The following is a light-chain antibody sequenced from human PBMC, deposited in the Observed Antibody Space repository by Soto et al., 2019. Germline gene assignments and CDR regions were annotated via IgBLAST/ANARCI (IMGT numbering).Light chain of an antibody. CDR3: QQYGSSGT. CDR2: GAS. V-gene: IGKV3-20*01. CDR1: QSVSNNY. Sequence: EVVWRHYTGTLSLSPGERATLSCRASQSVSNNYLAWYQQKPGQAPRLLIYGASNRATGIPDRFSGSGSGTDFTLTISRLEPEDFAVYYWQQYGSSGTFGQGTKVDIK. J-gene: IGKJ1*01.